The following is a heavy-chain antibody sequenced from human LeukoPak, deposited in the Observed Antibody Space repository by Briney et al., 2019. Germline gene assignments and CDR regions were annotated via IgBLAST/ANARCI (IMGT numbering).Heavy chain of an antibody. D-gene: IGHD2-2*01. V-gene: IGHV4-34*01. CDR3: ARGHLIVVVPAAIIGGWFDP. J-gene: IGHJ5*02. Sequence: SETLSLTCAVYGGSFSGYYWSRIRQPPGKGLEWIGEINHSGSTNYNPSLKSRATISVDTSKNQFSLKLSSVTAADTAVYYCARGHLIVVVPAAIIGGWFDPWGQGTLVTVSS. CDR2: INHSGST. CDR1: GGSFSGYY.